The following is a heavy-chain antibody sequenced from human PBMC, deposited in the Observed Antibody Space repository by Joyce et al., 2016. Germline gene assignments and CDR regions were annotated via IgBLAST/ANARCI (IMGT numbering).Heavy chain of an antibody. V-gene: IGHV4-59*01. CDR3: ARVGSSWSFGY. CDR1: GDSIGTYS. J-gene: IGHJ4*02. D-gene: IGHD6-13*01. Sequence: QVQLQESGPGLVKPSETLSLYCTVSGDSIGTYSWNWIRQPPGKGLEWIGYIFYTGCTNYNPFLKSRVTMSVDMSKNQFSLNLNSVTAADTAVYYCARVGSSWSFGYWGQGTLVTVSS. CDR2: IFYTGCT.